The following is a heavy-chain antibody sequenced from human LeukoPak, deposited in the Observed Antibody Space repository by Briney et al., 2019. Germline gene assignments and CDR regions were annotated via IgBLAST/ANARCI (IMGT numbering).Heavy chain of an antibody. CDR1: GGSISSYY. D-gene: IGHD3-9*01. V-gene: IGHV4-59*01. CDR2: IYYSGST. Sequence: SETLSLTCTVSGGSISSYYWSWIRQPPGKGLEWIGYIYYSGSTNYNPSLKSRVTISVDTSKNQFSLKRNSVTAADTAVYYCARGTYDTLGYWGQGTLVTVSS. J-gene: IGHJ4*02. CDR3: ARGTYDTLGY.